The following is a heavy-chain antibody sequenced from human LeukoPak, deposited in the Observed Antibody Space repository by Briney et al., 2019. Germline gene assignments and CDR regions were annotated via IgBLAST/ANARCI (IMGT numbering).Heavy chain of an antibody. D-gene: IGHD4-17*01. J-gene: IGHJ3*02. Sequence: ASVKVSCKASGYTFTSYAIHWVRQAPGQRLEWMGWINAGNGNTKYSQKFQGRVTITRDTSASTAYMELSSLRSEDTAVYYCARLDYGDYVIAFDIWGQGTMVTVSS. V-gene: IGHV1-3*01. CDR2: INAGNGNT. CDR3: ARLDYGDYVIAFDI. CDR1: GYTFTSYA.